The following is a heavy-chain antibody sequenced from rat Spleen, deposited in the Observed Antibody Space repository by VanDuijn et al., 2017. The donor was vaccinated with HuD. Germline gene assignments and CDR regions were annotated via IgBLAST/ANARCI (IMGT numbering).Heavy chain of an antibody. CDR3: ANWGYSSSSGGY. Sequence: EVQLVETGGGLVQPGRSLKLSCEASGFSFSDYGMAWVLQAPTKGLEWVASINTDGGSTYYPDSVKGRFTISRDNAENTVYLQMNILRSEDTATYYCANWGYSSSSGGYWGQGVMVTVSS. D-gene: IGHD1-2*01. CDR1: GFSFSDYG. V-gene: IGHV5-58*01. J-gene: IGHJ2*01. CDR2: INTDGGST.